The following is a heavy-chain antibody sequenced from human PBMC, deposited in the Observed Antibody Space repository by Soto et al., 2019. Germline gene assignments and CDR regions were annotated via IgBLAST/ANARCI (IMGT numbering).Heavy chain of an antibody. CDR2: IDPSGANK. Sequence: GVSLRLSCAASGITFRRHTMSWVRQAPGTGLEWVSTIDPSGANKNYADSVKGRFTISRDNSRNTLDLQMNSLRVGDTALYYCVSGVSAHCDSSGQATPVTVSS. J-gene: IGHJ4*02. D-gene: IGHD7-27*01. V-gene: IGHV3-23*01. CDR3: VSGVSAHCDS. CDR1: GITFRRHT.